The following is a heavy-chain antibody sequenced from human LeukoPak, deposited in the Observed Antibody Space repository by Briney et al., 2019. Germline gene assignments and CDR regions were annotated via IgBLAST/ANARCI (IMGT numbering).Heavy chain of an antibody. Sequence: HGESLKISCKGSGYNFTGHWISWVRQMPGKGLEWMGRLDPSDSYTNYSPSFQGHVTISADKSISTAYLQWSSLKASDTAIYYCAGLRDGSLDYWGQGTPVTVSS. CDR2: LDPSDSYT. CDR3: AGLRDGSLDY. J-gene: IGHJ4*02. V-gene: IGHV5-10-1*01. CDR1: GYNFTGHW.